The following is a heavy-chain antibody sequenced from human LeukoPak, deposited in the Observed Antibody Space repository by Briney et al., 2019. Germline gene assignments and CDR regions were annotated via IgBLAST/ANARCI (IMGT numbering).Heavy chain of an antibody. CDR1: GFTFSSYS. J-gene: IGHJ4*02. CDR2: ISGGSTTI. V-gene: IGHV3-48*01. Sequence: GGSLRLSCAASGFTFSSYSMNWVRQAPGKGLEWVSYISGGSTTIYYADSVKGRFTISRDNSKNTLYLQMNSLRAEDTAVYYCAKDMRFDWTPYYFDYWGQGTLVTVSS. D-gene: IGHD3-9*01. CDR3: AKDMRFDWTPYYFDY.